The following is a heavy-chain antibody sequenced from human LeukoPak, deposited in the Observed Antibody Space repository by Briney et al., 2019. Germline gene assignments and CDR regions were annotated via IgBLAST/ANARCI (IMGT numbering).Heavy chain of an antibody. D-gene: IGHD3-10*01. CDR1: GFTVSSDY. J-gene: IGHJ4*02. V-gene: IGHV3-53*01. CDR3: AREKGSGSYFDY. CDR2: IYSGGST. Sequence: GGSLRLSCAASGFTVSSDYMSWVRQAPGRGLEWVSVIYSGGSTYYADSVKGRFTISRDNSKNTLYLQMNSLRAEDTAVYYCAREKGSGSYFDYWGQGTLVTVSS.